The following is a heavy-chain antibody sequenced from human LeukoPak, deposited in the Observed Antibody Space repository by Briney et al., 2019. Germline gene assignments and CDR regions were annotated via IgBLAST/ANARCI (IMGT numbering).Heavy chain of an antibody. D-gene: IGHD6-13*01. V-gene: IGHV4-34*01. CDR1: GGXFSGYY. Sequence: SETLSLTCAVYGGXFSGYYCSWIRQPPGKGLEWSGEINHSGSTNYNPSLKSRVTISVDTSKNQFSLKLSSVTAADTAVYYCARGDPERRIAAAGTPYYGMDVWGQGTTVTVSS. J-gene: IGHJ6*02. CDR3: ARGDPERRIAAAGTPYYGMDV. CDR2: INHSGST.